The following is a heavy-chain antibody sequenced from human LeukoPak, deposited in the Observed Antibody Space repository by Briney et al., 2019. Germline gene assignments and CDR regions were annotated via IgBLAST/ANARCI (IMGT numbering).Heavy chain of an antibody. CDR1: GYTLTSYD. D-gene: IGHD2-15*01. Sequence: ASVKVSCKASGYTLTSYDINWVRQATGQGLEWMGWMNPNSGNTGYAQKFQGRVTMTRNTSISTAYMELSSLGSEDTAVYYCARGAPGSYCSGGSCPYFDYWGQGTLVAVSS. CDR3: ARGAPGSYCSGGSCPYFDY. CDR2: MNPNSGNT. J-gene: IGHJ4*02. V-gene: IGHV1-8*01.